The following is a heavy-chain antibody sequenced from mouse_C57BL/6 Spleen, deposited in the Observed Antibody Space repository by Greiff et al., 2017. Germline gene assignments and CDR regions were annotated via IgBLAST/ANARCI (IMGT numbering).Heavy chain of an antibody. Sequence: VQLQQPGAELVRPGSSVKLSCKASGYTFTSYWMHWVKQRPIQGLEWIGNIDPSDSETHYNQKFKDKATLTVDKSSNTAYMQLSRLTSEDSAVYYCSRWVTWTKSYYFDYWGQGTTLTVSS. J-gene: IGHJ2*01. CDR2: IDPSDSET. CDR3: SRWVTWTKSYYFDY. V-gene: IGHV1-52*01. CDR1: GYTFTSYW. D-gene: IGHD4-1*01.